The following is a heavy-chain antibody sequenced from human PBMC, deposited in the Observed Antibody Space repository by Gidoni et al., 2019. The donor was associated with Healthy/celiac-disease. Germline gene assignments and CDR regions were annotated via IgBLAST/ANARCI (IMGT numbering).Heavy chain of an antibody. V-gene: IGHV1-69*01. Sequence: QVQLVQSGAEVKKPGSSVKVSCKAAGGTFSSYAISWVRQAPGQGLEWMGGIIPIFGTANYAQKFQGRVTITADESTSTAYMELSSLRSEDTAVYYCARLSGYCSGGSCYSDWFDPWGQGTLVTVSS. D-gene: IGHD2-15*01. J-gene: IGHJ5*02. CDR1: GGTFSSYA. CDR3: ARLSGYCSGGSCYSDWFDP. CDR2: IIPIFGTA.